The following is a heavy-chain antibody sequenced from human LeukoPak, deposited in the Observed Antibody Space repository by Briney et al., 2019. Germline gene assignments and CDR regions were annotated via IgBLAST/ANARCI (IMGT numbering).Heavy chain of an antibody. CDR3: ASLSGATTGDIFDY. CDR1: GGSISSYY. Sequence: SETLSLTCTDPGGSISSYYWSWVRQPAGKGLEWVGRIYTSGSTNYNPSLKSRVTMSVDTSKNQFSLKLSSVTAADTAVYYCASLSGATTGDIFDYWGQGTLVTVSS. CDR2: IYTSGST. J-gene: IGHJ4*02. V-gene: IGHV4-4*07. D-gene: IGHD1-26*01.